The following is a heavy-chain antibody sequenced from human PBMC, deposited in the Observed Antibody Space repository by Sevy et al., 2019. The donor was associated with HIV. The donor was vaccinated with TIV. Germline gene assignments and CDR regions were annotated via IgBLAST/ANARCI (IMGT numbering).Heavy chain of an antibody. CDR3: ARDRDYYGSGTYDH. CDR2: ISSGSSYI. V-gene: IGHV3-21*06. CDR1: EFTFRDYT. Sequence: GGSLRLSCAASEFTFRDYTMNWVRQTPGKGLEWVSYISSGSSYIRYADSVKGRFTISRDNAENSLYLQMNSLRVEDTGVYYCARDRDYYGSGTYDHWGQGTLVTVSS. J-gene: IGHJ4*02. D-gene: IGHD3-10*01.